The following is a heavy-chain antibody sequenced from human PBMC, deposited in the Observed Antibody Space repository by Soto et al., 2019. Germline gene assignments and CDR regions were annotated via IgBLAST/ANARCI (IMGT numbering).Heavy chain of an antibody. Sequence: PGESLKISCKGSGYSFSNYWIGWVRQIPGKGLEWMGIIYPDDSDTRYSPAFHGQVTISVDKSSATAFLRWNSLRASDTAMYFCASLAREYDNPPGQLYYWSRGTLVTVSA. CDR2: IYPDDSDT. J-gene: IGHJ4*02. CDR3: ASLAREYDNPPGQLYY. D-gene: IGHD1-1*01. V-gene: IGHV5-51*01. CDR1: GYSFSNYW.